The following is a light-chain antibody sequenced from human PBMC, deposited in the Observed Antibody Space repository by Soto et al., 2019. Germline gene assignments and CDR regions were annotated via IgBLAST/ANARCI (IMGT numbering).Light chain of an antibody. CDR3: QQYNVHSN. V-gene: IGKV1-5*01. Sequence: DIQMTQSPSTLSASVGDGVTITCRASQNINNWLAWYQQKPGKAPNLLIYAASSLQSGVPPRFSGSGSGTQFTLTISRLPPEDFATYYGQQYNVHSNFGQGTKLESK. J-gene: IGKJ2*01. CDR2: AAS. CDR1: QNINNW.